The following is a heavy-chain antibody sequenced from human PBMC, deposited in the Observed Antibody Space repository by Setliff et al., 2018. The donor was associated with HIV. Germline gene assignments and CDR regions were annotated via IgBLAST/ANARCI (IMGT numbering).Heavy chain of an antibody. J-gene: IGHJ4*02. D-gene: IGHD6-19*01. CDR3: ARTLYSSFSSFDY. Sequence: GASVKVSCKASGYTFTGYFIHWVRLAPGQGLEWMGWINPNTGATHYAQKFQGRVTLTRDTSISTAYMELNRLRSGDTAVYYCARTLYSSFSSFDYWGQGTLVTVSS. CDR2: INPNTGAT. CDR1: GYTFTGYF. V-gene: IGHV1-2*02.